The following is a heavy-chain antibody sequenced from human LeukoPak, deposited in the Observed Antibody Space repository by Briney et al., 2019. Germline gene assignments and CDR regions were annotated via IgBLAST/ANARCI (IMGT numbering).Heavy chain of an antibody. V-gene: IGHV1-46*01. D-gene: IGHD2-15*01. J-gene: IGHJ4*02. CDR2: INPSGGST. Sequence: GASVKVSCKASGGTFSSYAISWVRQAPGQGLEWMGIINPSGGSTSYAQKFQGRVTMTRDMSTSTVYMELSSLRSEDTAVYYCARAGKSYYCSGGSCYSSDYFDYWGQGTLVTVAS. CDR1: GGTFSSYA. CDR3: ARAGKSYYCSGGSCYSSDYFDY.